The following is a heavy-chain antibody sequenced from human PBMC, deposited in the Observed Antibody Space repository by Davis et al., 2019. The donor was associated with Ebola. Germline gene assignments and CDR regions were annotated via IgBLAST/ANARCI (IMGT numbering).Heavy chain of an antibody. CDR2: INHSGGT. D-gene: IGHD3-22*01. CDR3: ASHYYDSSGYFETDY. CDR1: GGSFSGYH. V-gene: IGHV4-34*01. Sequence: SETLSLTCAVYGGSFSGYHWTWIRQPPGKGLEWIGEINHSGGTNYNPSLKSRVTISVDTSKNQFSLKLSSVTAADTAVYYCASHYYDSSGYFETDYWGQGTLVTVSS. J-gene: IGHJ4*02.